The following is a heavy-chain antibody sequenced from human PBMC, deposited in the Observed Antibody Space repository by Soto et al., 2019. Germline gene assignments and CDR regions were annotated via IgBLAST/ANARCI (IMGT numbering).Heavy chain of an antibody. Sequence: GGSLRLSCAASGFTFSDYYMSWIRQAPGKGLEWVSYISSSGSTIYYADSVKGRSTISRDNAKNSLYLQMNSLRAEDTAVYYCARSPYYYDSSRYWGYWGQGTLVTVSS. CDR3: ARSPYYYDSSRYWGY. CDR1: GFTFSDYY. V-gene: IGHV3-11*01. J-gene: IGHJ4*02. D-gene: IGHD3-22*01. CDR2: ISSSGSTI.